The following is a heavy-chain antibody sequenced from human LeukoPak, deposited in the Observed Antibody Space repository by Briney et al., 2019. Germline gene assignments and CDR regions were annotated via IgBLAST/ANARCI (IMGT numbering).Heavy chain of an antibody. D-gene: IGHD3-16*01. J-gene: IGHJ4*02. CDR3: AALWEGGY. CDR2: IKQDGSKK. CDR1: GLTFSTYW. Sequence: PGGSLRLSCAAPGLTFSTYWMSWVRQAPGKGLEWVADIKQDGSKKYYVDSVKGRFTISRDNAKNSLFLQMNSLRAEDTAVYYCAALWEGGYWGQGTLVTVSS. V-gene: IGHV3-7*01.